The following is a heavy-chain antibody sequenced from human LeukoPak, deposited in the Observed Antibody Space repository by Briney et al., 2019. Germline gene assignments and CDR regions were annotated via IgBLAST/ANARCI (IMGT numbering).Heavy chain of an antibody. D-gene: IGHD3-10*01. CDR3: AKVRRSGSGLKAYYFDY. CDR1: GFTFSSYA. Sequence: PGGSLRLSCAASGFTFSSYAMSWVRQAPGKGLEWVSAISGSGGSTYYADSVKGRFTISRDNSKNTLYLQMNSLGAEDTAVYYCAKVRRSGSGLKAYYFDYWGQGTLVTVSS. CDR2: ISGSGGST. J-gene: IGHJ4*02. V-gene: IGHV3-23*01.